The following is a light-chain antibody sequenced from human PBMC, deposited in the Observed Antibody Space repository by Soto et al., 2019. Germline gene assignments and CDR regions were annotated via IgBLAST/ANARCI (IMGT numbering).Light chain of an antibody. Sequence: QSALTQPASVSGSPGQSITISCTGTSSDIGAYNFVSWYQQHPGKAPKLMLYDVNIRPSGVSNRFSGSKSGNTASLTISGLQGRDEADYYCTSCTTSTTMIFGGGT. J-gene: IGLJ2*01. V-gene: IGLV2-14*03. CDR2: DVN. CDR3: TSCTTSTTMI. CDR1: SSDIGAYNF.